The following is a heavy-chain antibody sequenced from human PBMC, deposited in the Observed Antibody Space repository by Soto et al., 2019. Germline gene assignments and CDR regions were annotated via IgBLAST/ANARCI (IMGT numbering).Heavy chain of an antibody. Sequence: PSQTLSLTCTFSGFSLSTSGMCVSWIRQPPGKALEWLALIDWDDDKYYSTSLKTRLTISKDTSKNQVVLTMTNMDPVDTATYYCARIIGPWGAFDIWGQGTMVTVSS. J-gene: IGHJ3*02. CDR1: GFSLSTSGMC. CDR2: IDWDDDK. CDR3: ARIIGPWGAFDI. D-gene: IGHD1-26*01. V-gene: IGHV2-70*01.